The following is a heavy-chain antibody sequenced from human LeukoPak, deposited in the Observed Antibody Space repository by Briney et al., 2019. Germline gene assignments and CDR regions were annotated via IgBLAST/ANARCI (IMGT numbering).Heavy chain of an antibody. J-gene: IGHJ4*02. CDR2: IRSKAYGGTT. V-gene: IGHV3-49*04. D-gene: IGHD4-17*01. Sequence: PGRSLRLSCTASGFTFGDYAMSWVRQAPGKGVEGVGFIRSKAYGGTTEYAASVKDRFTISRDDSKSIAYLQMNSLKTEDTAVYYCTRAGWSTVPDYWGQGTLVTVSS. CDR1: GFTFGDYA. CDR3: TRAGWSTVPDY.